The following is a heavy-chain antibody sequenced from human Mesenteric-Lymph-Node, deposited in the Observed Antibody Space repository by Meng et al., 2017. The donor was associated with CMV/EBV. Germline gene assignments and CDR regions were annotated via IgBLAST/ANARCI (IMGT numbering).Heavy chain of an antibody. D-gene: IGHD1-26*01. CDR1: GFSFDDYG. Sequence: GESLKISCAASGFSFDDYGMTWVRQAPGKGLVWVSRINSDETSTTYADSVKGRFTISRDNAKNTLFLQMNSLRPEDTAVYYCARYRVGGTHYDYWGQGTLVTVSS. V-gene: IGHV3-74*01. J-gene: IGHJ4*02. CDR3: ARYRVGGTHYDY. CDR2: INSDETST.